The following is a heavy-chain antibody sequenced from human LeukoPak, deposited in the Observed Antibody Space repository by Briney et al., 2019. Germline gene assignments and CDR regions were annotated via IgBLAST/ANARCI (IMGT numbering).Heavy chain of an antibody. J-gene: IGHJ6*03. D-gene: IGHD3-22*01. CDR3: ARVDREWLLQFYYYYMDV. CDR1: GGSFSGYY. CDR2: INHSGST. V-gene: IGHV4-34*01. Sequence: SETLSLTCAVYGGSFSGYYWSWIRQPPGKGLEWIGEINHSGSTNYNPSLKSRVTISVDTSKNQFSLKLSSVTAADTAVYYCARVDREWLLQFYYYYMDVWGKGTTVTVSS.